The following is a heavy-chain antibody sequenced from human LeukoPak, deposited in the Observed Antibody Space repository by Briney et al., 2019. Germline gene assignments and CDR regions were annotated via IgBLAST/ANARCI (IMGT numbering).Heavy chain of an antibody. J-gene: IGHJ3*02. D-gene: IGHD1-1*01. V-gene: IGHV1-58*02. Sequence: SVKVSCKPSGFTFTSSAMQWVRQARGQRLAWIGWIVVGSGNTNYAQKFQERVTITRDMSTSTAYMELSSLRSEDTAVYYCAAAPPNWNDRGFHAFDIWGQGTMVTVSS. CDR3: AAAPPNWNDRGFHAFDI. CDR1: GFTFTSSA. CDR2: IVVGSGNT.